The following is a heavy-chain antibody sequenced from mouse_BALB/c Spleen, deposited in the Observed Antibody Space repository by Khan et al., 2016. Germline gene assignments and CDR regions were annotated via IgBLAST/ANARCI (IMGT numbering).Heavy chain of an antibody. CDR2: ISSGSSTI. V-gene: IGHV5-17*02. CDR1: GFTFSSFG. D-gene: IGHD2-4*01. J-gene: IGHJ1*01. Sequence: EVELVESGGGLVQPGGSQKLSCAASGFTFSSFGMHWVRQAPEKGLEWVAYISSGSSTIYYSDTVKGRFTISRDNPNNTLFLQVTSLRSEDTSIYYCTRMCYDFARYFDVWGAGTTVTVSS. CDR3: TRMCYDFARYFDV.